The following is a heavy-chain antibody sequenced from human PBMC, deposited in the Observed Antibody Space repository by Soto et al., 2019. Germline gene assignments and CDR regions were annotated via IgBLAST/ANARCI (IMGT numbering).Heavy chain of an antibody. CDR1: GGSITSGGYF. Sequence: QVQLQESGPGLVKPSQTLSLTCTVSGGSITSGGYFWSWIRQHPGKGLEWTGYIYYSGSTYYEPSLKSRVTISIDTSNNQLSLTLTSVTAADTAIYYCARGEWYSCESWGQGTLVTVSS. CDR2: IYYSGST. D-gene: IGHD3-3*01. J-gene: IGHJ5*02. V-gene: IGHV4-31*03. CDR3: ARGEWYSCES.